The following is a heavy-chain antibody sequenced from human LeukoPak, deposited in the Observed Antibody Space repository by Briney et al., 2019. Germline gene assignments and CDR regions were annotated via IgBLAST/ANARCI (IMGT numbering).Heavy chain of an antibody. J-gene: IGHJ4*02. V-gene: IGHV4-39*01. Sequence: PSETLSLTCTVSGGSIGSSNYYWVWIRQPPGKGLEWIGSIYYSGSTYYNSSLKSRVTMSVDTSKNQFSLKLSSVTAADTAVYYCARYLYSYGNGFDYWGQGTLVTVSS. D-gene: IGHD5-18*01. CDR2: IYYSGST. CDR1: GGSIGSSNYY. CDR3: ARYLYSYGNGFDY.